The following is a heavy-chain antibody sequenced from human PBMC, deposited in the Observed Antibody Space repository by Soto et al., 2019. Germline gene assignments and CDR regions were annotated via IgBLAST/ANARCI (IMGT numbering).Heavy chain of an antibody. CDR2: INSDGSST. CDR3: ARDRSADRFVQYFQH. Sequence: GGSLRLSCAASGFTFSSYWMHWVRQAPGKGLVWVSRINSDGSSTSYADSVKGRFTISRDNAQNSLYLQMNSLTSEDTAVYYCARDRSADRFVQYFQHWGPGTLVTVSS. D-gene: IGHD6-19*01. J-gene: IGHJ1*01. V-gene: IGHV3-74*01. CDR1: GFTFSSYW.